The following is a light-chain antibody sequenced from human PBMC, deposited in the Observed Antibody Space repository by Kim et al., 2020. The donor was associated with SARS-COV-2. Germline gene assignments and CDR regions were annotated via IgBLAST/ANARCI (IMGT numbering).Light chain of an antibody. CDR1: QGIRND. J-gene: IGKJ1*01. Sequence: AIQMTQSPSSLSVSVGDRVTITCRASQGIRNDLGWCQQKPGNAPKLLIYAASSLQSGVPSRFSGSGSGTDFTLTISSLQPEDFATYYCLQDYNSPMTFGQGTKVDIK. CDR3: LQDYNSPMT. V-gene: IGKV1-6*01. CDR2: AAS.